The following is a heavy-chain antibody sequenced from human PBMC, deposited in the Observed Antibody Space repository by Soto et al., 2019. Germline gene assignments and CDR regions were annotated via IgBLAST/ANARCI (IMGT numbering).Heavy chain of an antibody. V-gene: IGHV1-18*04. CDR1: GYTFTSYG. CDR2: ISAYNGNT. CDR3: ARARPHSAYPAPSSSPYGMDG. D-gene: IGHD6-6*01. J-gene: IGHJ6*02. Sequence: QVQLVQSGAEVKKPGASVKVSCKASGYTFTSYGISWVRQAPGQGLEWMGWISAYNGNTNYAQKLQGRVTRTTDTSTSTAYRELRSLRSDDTAVYDWARARPHSAYPAPSSSPYGMDGWGQGTTVTVSS.